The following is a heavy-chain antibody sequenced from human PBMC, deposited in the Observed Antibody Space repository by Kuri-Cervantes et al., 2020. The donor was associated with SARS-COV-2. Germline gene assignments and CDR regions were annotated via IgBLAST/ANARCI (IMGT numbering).Heavy chain of an antibody. Sequence: GESLKISCAASGFIFNSYAMHWVRQAPGKGLEWVAVISYDGSNKYYADSVKGRFTISRDNSKNSLYLQMNSLRAEDTAVYYCARGFYYDSSGPAGGVDYMDVWGKGTTVTVSS. CDR1: GFIFNSYA. CDR2: ISYDGSNK. V-gene: IGHV3-30-3*01. CDR3: ARGFYYDSSGPAGGVDYMDV. D-gene: IGHD3-22*01. J-gene: IGHJ6*03.